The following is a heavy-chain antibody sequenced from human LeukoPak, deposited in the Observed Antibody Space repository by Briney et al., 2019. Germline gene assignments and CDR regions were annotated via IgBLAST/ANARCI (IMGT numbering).Heavy chain of an antibody. Sequence: SQTLSLTCTVSGGSISSGGYYWSWIRQPPGKGLEWIGYIYHSGSTYYNPSLKSRVTISVDRSKSQFSLKLSSVTAADTAVYYCARILEYSSSDDDAFDIWGQGTMVTVSS. D-gene: IGHD6-6*01. J-gene: IGHJ3*02. CDR3: ARILEYSSSDDDAFDI. CDR2: IYHSGST. V-gene: IGHV4-30-2*02. CDR1: GGSISSGGYY.